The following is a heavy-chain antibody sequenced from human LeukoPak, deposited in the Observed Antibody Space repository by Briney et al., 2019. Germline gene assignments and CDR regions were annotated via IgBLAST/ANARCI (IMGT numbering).Heavy chain of an antibody. CDR2: ISYDGSNK. V-gene: IGHV3-30-3*01. CDR1: GFTFSSYA. CDR3: ARDSGSLPPYFDY. Sequence: GGSLRLSCAASGFTFSSYAMHWVRQAPGKGLEWMAVISYDGSNKYYADSVKGRFTISRDNSKNTLYLQMNSLRAEDTAVYYCARDSGSLPPYFDYWGQGTLVTVSS. J-gene: IGHJ4*02. D-gene: IGHD1-26*01.